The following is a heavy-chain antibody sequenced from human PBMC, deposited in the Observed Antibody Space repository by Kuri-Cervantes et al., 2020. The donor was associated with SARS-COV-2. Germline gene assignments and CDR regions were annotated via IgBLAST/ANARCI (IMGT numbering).Heavy chain of an antibody. CDR1: GYTFTGYY. V-gene: IGHV1-18*04. CDR2: ISPYNGNT. CDR3: ARDASAPRYFDY. D-gene: IGHD6-6*01. J-gene: IGHJ4*02. Sequence: ASVKVSCKASGYTFTGYYMHWVRQAPGQGLEWMGWISPYNGNTNYAQKLQGRVTMTTDTSTSTAYMELRSLRSDDTAVYYRARDASAPRYFDYWGQGTLVTVSS.